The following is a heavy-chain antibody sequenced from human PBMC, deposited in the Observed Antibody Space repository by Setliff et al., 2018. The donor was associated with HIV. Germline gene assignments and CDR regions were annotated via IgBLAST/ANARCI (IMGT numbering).Heavy chain of an antibody. Sequence: SETLSLTCTVSGGSISSQYWSWVRQPPGKGLEWIGYIYNSGYSNSKPSLKSRVTMSLDTSKNQFSLELTSVTAADTAVYYCARGIAVAGPYFDYWGQGTLVTVSS. V-gene: IGHV4-59*11. CDR3: ARGIAVAGPYFDY. D-gene: IGHD6-19*01. J-gene: IGHJ4*02. CDR2: IYNSGYS. CDR1: GGSISSQY.